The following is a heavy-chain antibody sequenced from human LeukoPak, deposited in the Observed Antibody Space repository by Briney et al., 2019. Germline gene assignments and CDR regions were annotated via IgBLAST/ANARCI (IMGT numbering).Heavy chain of an antibody. J-gene: IGHJ4*02. Sequence: GGSLRLSCAASGFTFSTYWMSWVRQAPGRGLEWVANINQDGSGKDYVGSLKGRFTISRDNTKNSLYLQMNSLRAEDTAVYYCARGYRYAVYWGQGTLVTVSS. CDR2: INQDGSGK. CDR1: GFTFSTYW. V-gene: IGHV3-7*03. CDR3: ARGYRYAVY. D-gene: IGHD6-13*01.